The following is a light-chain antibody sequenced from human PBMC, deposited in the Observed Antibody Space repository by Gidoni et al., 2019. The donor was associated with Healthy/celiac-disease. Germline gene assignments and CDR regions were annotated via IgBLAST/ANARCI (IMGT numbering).Light chain of an antibody. CDR3: RQYVRAPRT. J-gene: IGKJ1*01. Sequence: VLTQSPGTLSVSPGERATLSCRASQSVSSSYLAWYQQKPGQAPRLLIYGASSRATGIPDRFDGSWAGTYFTLTISILDPENFALSCCRQYVRAPRTFGQLTKLEFK. CDR1: QSVSSSY. V-gene: IGKV3-20*01. CDR2: GAS.